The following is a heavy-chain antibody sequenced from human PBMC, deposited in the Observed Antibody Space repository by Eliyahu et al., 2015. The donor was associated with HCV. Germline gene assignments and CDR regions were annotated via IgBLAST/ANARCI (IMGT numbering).Heavy chain of an antibody. CDR1: GGSISSYY. D-gene: IGHD2-2*01. J-gene: IGHJ3*02. Sequence: QVQLQESGPGLVKPSETLSLTCTVSGGSISSYYWSWIRQPPGKGLEWIGYIYYSGSTNYNPSLKSRVTISVDTSKNQFSLKLSSVTAADTAVYYCARHVGGVVPAAIIFAFDIWGQGTMVTVSS. V-gene: IGHV4-59*08. CDR2: IYYSGST. CDR3: ARHVGGVVPAAIIFAFDI.